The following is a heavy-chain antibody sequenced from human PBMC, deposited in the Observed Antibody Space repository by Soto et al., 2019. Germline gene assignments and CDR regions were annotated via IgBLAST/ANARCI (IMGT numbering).Heavy chain of an antibody. Sequence: QVQLVESGGGVVQPGTSLRLSCAASGFTFSSYGMHWVRQAPGKGLEWVAVIWYDGSNKYYADSVKGRFTISRDNSKNTLYLQMNRLRAEDTAVYYCARRDGRRRVDYKGATYFLDYWGQGTLVTVSS. CDR1: GFTFSSYG. CDR2: IWYDGSNK. CDR3: ARRDGRRRVDYKGATYFLDY. D-gene: IGHD4-4*01. J-gene: IGHJ4*02. V-gene: IGHV3-33*01.